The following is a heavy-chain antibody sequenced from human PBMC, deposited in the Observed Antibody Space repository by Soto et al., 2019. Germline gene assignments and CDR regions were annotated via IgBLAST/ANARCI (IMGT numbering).Heavy chain of an antibody. CDR3: ATDRGYSGSHSYYYGMDV. V-gene: IGHV3-23*01. CDR1: GFTFSSYA. J-gene: IGHJ6*02. D-gene: IGHD5-12*01. Sequence: EVQLLESGGGLVQPGGSLRLSCAASGFTFSSYAMSWVRQAPGKGLEWVSAISGSGGSTYYADSVKGRFTISRDNSKNTLYLQMNSLRAEDTAVYYCATDRGYSGSHSYYYGMDVWGQGTTVTVSS. CDR2: ISGSGGST.